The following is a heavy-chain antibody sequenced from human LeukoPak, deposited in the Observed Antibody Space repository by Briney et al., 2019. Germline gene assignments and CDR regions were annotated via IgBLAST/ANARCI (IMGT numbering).Heavy chain of an antibody. D-gene: IGHD2-15*01. V-gene: IGHV3-23*01. CDR3: ARDCTGGSCYSDY. Sequence: GGSLRLSCAASGFTFRDYVMGWVRQAPGKGLVWVSAITSSSGSIYYADSVKGRFTISRDNSKNTLYLQMNSLRAEDTAVYYCARDCTGGSCYSDYWGQVTLVTVSS. CDR1: GFTFRDYV. J-gene: IGHJ4*02. CDR2: ITSSSGSI.